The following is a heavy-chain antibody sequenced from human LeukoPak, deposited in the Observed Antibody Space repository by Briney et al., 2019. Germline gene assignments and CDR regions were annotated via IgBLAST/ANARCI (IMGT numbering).Heavy chain of an antibody. D-gene: IGHD3-16*02. Sequence: GGSLRLSCAASGFTFSSYGMHWVRQAPGKGLEWVAVIWYDGSNKYYADSVKGRFTISRDNSKNTLYLQMNSLRAEDTAVYYCAKIRRIMITFGGVIATSYFDYWGQGTLVTVSS. V-gene: IGHV3-33*06. CDR2: IWYDGSNK. J-gene: IGHJ4*02. CDR1: GFTFSSYG. CDR3: AKIRRIMITFGGVIATSYFDY.